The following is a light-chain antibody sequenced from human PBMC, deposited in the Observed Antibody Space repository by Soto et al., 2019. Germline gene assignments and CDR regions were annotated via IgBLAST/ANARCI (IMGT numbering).Light chain of an antibody. J-gene: IGKJ1*01. V-gene: IGKV1-17*03. CDR2: AAS. CDR3: LQHNSSPLT. CDR1: QGISNY. Sequence: DIQMTQSPSAMSASVGDRVTITCRASQGISNYLAWFQQKPGKAPKRLIYAASSLQSGVPSRFSGRGSGTESPLTIGGLQLKDFATYSCLQHNSSPLTCAQGTKVDIK.